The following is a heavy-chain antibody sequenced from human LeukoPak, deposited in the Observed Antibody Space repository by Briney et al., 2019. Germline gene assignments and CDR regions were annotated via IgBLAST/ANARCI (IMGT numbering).Heavy chain of an antibody. Sequence: QPGGSLRLSCAASGFTFSSYAMHWVRQAPGKGVEWVAVISYDGSNKYYADSVKGRFTISRDNSKNTLYLQMNSLRAEDTAVYYCARASGGFIKGFFDYWGQGTLVTVSS. CDR3: ARASGGFIKGFFDY. CDR2: ISYDGSNK. J-gene: IGHJ4*02. V-gene: IGHV3-30-3*01. CDR1: GFTFSSYA. D-gene: IGHD6-19*01.